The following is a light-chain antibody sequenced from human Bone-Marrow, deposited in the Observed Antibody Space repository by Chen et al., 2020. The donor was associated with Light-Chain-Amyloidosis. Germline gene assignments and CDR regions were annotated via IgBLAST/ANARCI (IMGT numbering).Light chain of an antibody. CDR1: QTISSNY. CDR2: GSS. J-gene: IGKJ4*01. CDR3: QQYGTSPLT. V-gene: IGKV3-20*01. Sequence: EIVLTQSPGTPFLSPGEGANHSCRASQTISSNYLTWYQQKFGQAPRLLIYGSSSRATGIPDRFTGSGSGTDFTLTINRLEPEDFAMYYCQQYGTSPLTFGGGTKVEIK.